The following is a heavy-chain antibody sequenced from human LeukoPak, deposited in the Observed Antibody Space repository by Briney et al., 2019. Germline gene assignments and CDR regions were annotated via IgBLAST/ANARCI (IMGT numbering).Heavy chain of an antibody. CDR3: ASIYYYDSSGYYLDAFDI. J-gene: IGHJ3*02. D-gene: IGHD3-22*01. V-gene: IGHV4-59*08. Sequence: SETLSLTCTVSGGSSSSYYWSWIRQPPGKGLEWIGYIYYSGSTNYNPSLKSRVTISVDTSKNHFSLKLSSVTAADTAVYYCASIYYYDSSGYYLDAFDIWGQGTMVTVSS. CDR2: IYYSGST. CDR1: GGSSSSYY.